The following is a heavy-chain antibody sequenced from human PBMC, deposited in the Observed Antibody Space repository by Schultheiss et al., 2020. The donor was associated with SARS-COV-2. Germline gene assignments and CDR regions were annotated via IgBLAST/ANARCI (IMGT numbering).Heavy chain of an antibody. V-gene: IGHV3-74*01. CDR3: AKDDGYYFDY. D-gene: IGHD6-25*01. J-gene: IGHJ4*02. CDR2: TNSDGNIT. Sequence: GGSLRLSCAASGFTFSSYAMSWVRQAPGKGLVWVSRTNSDGNITSYADSVRGRFTISRDNAKNTLYLQMNSLRAEDTAVYYCAKDDGYYFDYWGQGTLVTVSS. CDR1: GFTFSSYA.